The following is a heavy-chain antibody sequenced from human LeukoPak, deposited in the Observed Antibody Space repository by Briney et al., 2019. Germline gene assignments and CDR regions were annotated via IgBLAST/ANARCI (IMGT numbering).Heavy chain of an antibody. J-gene: IGHJ6*04. CDR2: ISSSSSYI. CDR1: GFTFSSYS. Sequence: GGSLRLSCAASGFTFSSYSMNWVRQAPGKGLEWVSSISSSSSYIYYADSVKGRFTISRDNAKNSLYLQMNSLRAEDTAVYYCARPKSYCSGTSCYLMDVWGKGTTVTVSS. D-gene: IGHD2-2*01. CDR3: ARPKSYCSGTSCYLMDV. V-gene: IGHV3-21*01.